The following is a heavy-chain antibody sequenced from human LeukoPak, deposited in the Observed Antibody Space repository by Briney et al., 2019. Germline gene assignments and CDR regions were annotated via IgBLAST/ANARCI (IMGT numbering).Heavy chain of an antibody. CDR3: ARFNDCGGNSVSGYFDY. D-gene: IGHD4-23*01. J-gene: IGHJ4*02. V-gene: IGHV4-59*01. CDR1: GGSISPYY. Sequence: PSETLSLTCTVSGGSISPYYWSWIRQPPGKGLEWIGSICQSGSTYYSPSLKSRVILSLDTSKNQFSLKLSSVTAADTAVYYCARFNDCGGNSVSGYFDYWGQGTLVTVSS. CDR2: ICQSGST.